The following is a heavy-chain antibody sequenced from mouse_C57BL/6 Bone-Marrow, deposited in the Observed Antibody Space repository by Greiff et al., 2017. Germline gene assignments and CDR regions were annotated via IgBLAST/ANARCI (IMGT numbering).Heavy chain of an antibody. V-gene: IGHV1-64*01. Sequence: QVQLQQPGAELVKPGASVKLSCKASGYTFTSYWMHWVKQRPGQGLEWIGMIHPNSGSTNYNEKFTSKATLTVDKSSSTAYMQLSSLTSEDSAVYYCARDDYDWFAYWGQGTLVTVSA. J-gene: IGHJ3*01. CDR2: IHPNSGST. CDR1: GYTFTSYW. CDR3: ARDDYDWFAY. D-gene: IGHD2-4*01.